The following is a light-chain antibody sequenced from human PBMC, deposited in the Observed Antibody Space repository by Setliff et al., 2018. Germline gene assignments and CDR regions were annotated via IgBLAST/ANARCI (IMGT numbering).Light chain of an antibody. Sequence: QSALTQPASVSGSTGQSITISCTGSSSDVGNYKDVSWYQQHPGKAPKLIIYEVTKRPSGVSNRFSGSKSGNTASLTIFGLQAEDEADYYCCSYAGGGTFYVFGTGTKGTVL. CDR2: EVT. CDR3: CSYAGGGTFYV. J-gene: IGLJ1*01. V-gene: IGLV2-23*02. CDR1: SSDVGNYKD.